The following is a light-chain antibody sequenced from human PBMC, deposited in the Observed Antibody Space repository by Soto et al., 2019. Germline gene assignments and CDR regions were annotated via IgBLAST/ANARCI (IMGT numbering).Light chain of an antibody. V-gene: IGKV3-20*01. CDR3: QQYGSSPRT. J-gene: IGKJ1*01. Sequence: ENLLTQSPGTLSLSPGEGATLSCRASRGVSANYLAWYQQKPGQAPTLLIYGASIRAAGIPDRFSGSGSGTDFTLTIRRLEPDDFAVYYCQQYGSSPRTCGQGTKVEI. CDR1: RGVSANY. CDR2: GAS.